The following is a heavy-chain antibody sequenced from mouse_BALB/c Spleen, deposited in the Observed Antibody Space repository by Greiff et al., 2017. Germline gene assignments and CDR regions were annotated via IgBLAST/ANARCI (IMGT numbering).Heavy chain of an antibody. V-gene: IGHV5-12-2*01. Sequence: EVQGVESGGGLVQPGGSLKLSCAASGFTFSSYTMSWVRQTPEKRLEWVAYISNGGGSTYYPDTVKGRFTISRDNAKNTLYLQMSSLKSEDTAMYYCARHEGVTTGNYFDYWGQGTTLTVSS. CDR3: ARHEGVTTGNYFDY. CDR2: ISNGGGST. CDR1: GFTFSSYT. J-gene: IGHJ2*01. D-gene: IGHD2-2*01.